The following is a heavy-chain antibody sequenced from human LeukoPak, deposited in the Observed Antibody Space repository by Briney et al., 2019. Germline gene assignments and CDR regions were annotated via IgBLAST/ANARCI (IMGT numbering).Heavy chain of an antibody. CDR2: IYHSGST. J-gene: IGHJ3*02. CDR3: ARSYYYDSSGSKDAFDI. V-gene: IGHV4-38-2*01. D-gene: IGHD3-22*01. Sequence: SETLSLTCAVSGYSISSGYYWGWIRQPPGKGLEWTGSIYHSGSTNYNPSLKSRVTISVDTSKNQFSLRLSSVTAADTAVYYCARSYYYDSSGSKDAFDIWGQGTMVTVSS. CDR1: GYSISSGYY.